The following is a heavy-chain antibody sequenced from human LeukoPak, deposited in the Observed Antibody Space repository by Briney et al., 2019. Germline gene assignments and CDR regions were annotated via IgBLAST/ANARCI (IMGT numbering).Heavy chain of an antibody. CDR3: ARTVATITDPYYFDY. D-gene: IGHD5-12*01. V-gene: IGHV5-51*01. J-gene: IGHJ4*02. Sequence: GESLKISCKGSGYSFTTYWIGWVRQMPGKGLEWMGIIYPGDSDTRYSPSFRGQVTISADKSISTAYLQWSSLKASDTAMYYCARTVATITDPYYFDYWGQGTLVTVSS. CDR2: IYPGDSDT. CDR1: GYSFTTYW.